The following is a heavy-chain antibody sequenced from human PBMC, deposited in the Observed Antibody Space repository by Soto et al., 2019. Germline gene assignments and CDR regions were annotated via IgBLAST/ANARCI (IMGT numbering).Heavy chain of an antibody. V-gene: IGHV1-69*13. CDR1: GGTFSSYA. D-gene: IGHD1-26*01. CDR2: IIPIFGTA. CDR3: ARGRGGGSYYYYYGMDV. J-gene: IGHJ6*02. Sequence: SVKVSCKASGGTFSSYAISWVRQAPGQGLEWMGGIIPIFGTANYAQKFQGRVTITADESTSTAYMELSSLRSEDTAVYYCARGRGGGSYYYYYGMDVWGQGTTVTVSS.